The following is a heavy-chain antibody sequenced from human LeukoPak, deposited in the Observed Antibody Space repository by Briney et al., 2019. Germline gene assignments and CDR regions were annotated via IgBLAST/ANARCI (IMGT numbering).Heavy chain of an antibody. CDR2: IHDSRNYI. D-gene: IGHD3-10*01. CDR1: VHTFDFYT. Sequence: PSGSLILSFLASVHTFDFYTWDCLRQAPRKGPERVASIHDSRNYIHYADSVRGRYTISQDNRRNSLFLQMEGLRVDDTAVYFCAKDVSGVAEGVDLWGRGTLVTVSS. CDR3: AKDVSGVAEGVDL. V-gene: IGHV3-21*01. J-gene: IGHJ4*01.